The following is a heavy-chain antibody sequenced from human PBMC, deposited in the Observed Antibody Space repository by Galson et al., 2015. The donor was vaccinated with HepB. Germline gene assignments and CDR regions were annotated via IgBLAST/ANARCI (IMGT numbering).Heavy chain of an antibody. CDR2: MNPNNSNT. D-gene: IGHD1-26*01. CDR3: ARGRGSYYDY. Sequence: SVKVSCKASGYTFTSYDINWVRQATGQGLEWMGWMNPNNSNTGSAQKFQGRVTMTRNTSISTAYMELSSLRSEDTAVYYCARGRGSYYDYWGQGTLVTVSS. V-gene: IGHV1-8*01. J-gene: IGHJ4*02. CDR1: GYTFTSYD.